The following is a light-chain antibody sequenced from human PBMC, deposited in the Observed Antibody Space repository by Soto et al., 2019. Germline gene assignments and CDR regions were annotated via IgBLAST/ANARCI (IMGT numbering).Light chain of an antibody. J-gene: IGKJ3*01. CDR2: GAS. CDR1: QRVSSSY. V-gene: IGKV3-20*01. Sequence: EIVLTQSPGILSLSPGERATLSCRASQRVSSSYLAWYQQKPGQAPRLLMYGASSRATGTPDRFSGSGSGTDFTLTSSILDPEDLAVYYCQKYDNCGTFGPWTKVDIK. CDR3: QKYDNCGT.